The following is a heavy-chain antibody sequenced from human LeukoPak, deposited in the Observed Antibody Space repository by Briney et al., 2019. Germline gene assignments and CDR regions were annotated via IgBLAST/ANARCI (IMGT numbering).Heavy chain of an antibody. V-gene: IGHV3-23*01. J-gene: IGHJ4*02. D-gene: IGHD2/OR15-2a*01. CDR1: GFTFSTYA. Sequence: GGSLRLSCAASGFTFSTYAMNWVRQAPGKGLEWVSVIVGNGGGIHYADSVKGRFTISRDNAKNTLYLQMNSLRAEDSAVYYCAKDRIPDGKYSIDFWGQGTPVTVSS. CDR3: AKDRIPDGKYSIDF. CDR2: IVGNGGGI.